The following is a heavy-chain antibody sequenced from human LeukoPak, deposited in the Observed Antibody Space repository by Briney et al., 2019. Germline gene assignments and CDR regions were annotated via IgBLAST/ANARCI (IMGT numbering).Heavy chain of an antibody. CDR3: ARGGLRHFDWFDY. Sequence: PSETLSLTCAVYGGSFSGYYWSWIRQPPGKGLEWIGEIDHSGSTNYNPSLKSRVTISVDTSKNQFSLKLSSVTAADTAVYYCARGGLRHFDWFDYWGQGTLVTVSS. CDR1: GGSFSGYY. CDR2: IDHSGST. V-gene: IGHV4-34*01. D-gene: IGHD3-9*01. J-gene: IGHJ4*02.